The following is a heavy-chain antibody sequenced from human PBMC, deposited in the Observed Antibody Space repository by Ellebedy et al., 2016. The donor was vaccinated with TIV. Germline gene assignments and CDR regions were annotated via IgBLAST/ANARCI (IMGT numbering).Heavy chain of an antibody. J-gene: IGHJ6*02. CDR1: GGTFSSYA. CDR2: IIPIFGTA. CDR3: ARTDIVVVPAAIGSRYYYYGMDV. V-gene: IGHV1-69*13. Sequence: SVKVSXXASGGTFSSYAISWVRQAPGQGLEWMGGIIPIFGTANYAQKFQGRVTITADESTSTAYMELSSLRSEDTAVYYCARTDIVVVPAAIGSRYYYYGMDVWGQGTTVTVSS. D-gene: IGHD2-2*01.